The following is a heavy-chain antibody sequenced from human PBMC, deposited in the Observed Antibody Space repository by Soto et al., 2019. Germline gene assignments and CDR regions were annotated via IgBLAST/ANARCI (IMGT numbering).Heavy chain of an antibody. CDR2: IYYSGST. CDR1: GGSISSYY. V-gene: IGHV4-59*08. D-gene: IGHD3-22*01. CDR3: ARLGYDSATWYFDL. J-gene: IGHJ2*01. Sequence: PSETLSLTCTVSGGSISSYYWSWIRQPPGKGLEWIGYIYYSGSTNYSPALKSRVTISVDTSQNQFSLKLSSVTAADSAVYYCARLGYDSATWYFDLWGRGSPVT.